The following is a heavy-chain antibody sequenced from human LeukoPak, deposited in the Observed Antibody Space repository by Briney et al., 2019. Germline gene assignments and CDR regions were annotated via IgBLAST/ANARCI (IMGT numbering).Heavy chain of an antibody. CDR3: ASPYYYGSGSYYG. J-gene: IGHJ4*02. CDR1: GGSISSSSYY. D-gene: IGHD3-10*01. V-gene: IGHV4-39*07. CDR2: IYYSGST. Sequence: SETLSLTCTVSGGSISSSSYYWGWIRQPPGKGLEWIGSIYYSGSTYYNPSLKSRVTISVDTSKNQFSLKLSSVTAADTAVYYCASPYYYGSGSYYGWGQGTLVTVSS.